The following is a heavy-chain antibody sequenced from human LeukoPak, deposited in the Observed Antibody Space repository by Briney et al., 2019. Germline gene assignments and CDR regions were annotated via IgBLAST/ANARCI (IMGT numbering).Heavy chain of an antibody. CDR2: ISYDGSNK. V-gene: IGHV3-30*04. D-gene: IGHD1-14*01. CDR3: ARPPSSRTGPSSRHHFDY. J-gene: IGHJ4*02. CDR1: GFTFSSYA. Sequence: PGGSLRLSCAASGFTFSSYAMHWVRQAPGKGLEWVAVISYDGSNKYYADSVKGRFTISRDNSKNTLYLQMNSLRAEDTAVYYCARPPSSRTGPSSRHHFDYWGQGTLVTVSS.